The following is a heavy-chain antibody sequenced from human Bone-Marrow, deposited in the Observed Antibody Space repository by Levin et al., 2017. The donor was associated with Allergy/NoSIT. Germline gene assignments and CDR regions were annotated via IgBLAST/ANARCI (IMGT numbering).Heavy chain of an antibody. V-gene: IGHV3-30*18. CDR2: ISYDGSKK. CDR1: GVNLNIFG. J-gene: IGHJ6*02. CDR3: AKSLWDDNSFMYGMDA. Sequence: QPGGSLRLSCAASGVNLNIFGMHWVRQAPGKGLEWVAVISYDGSKKYYSASVKGRFTISRDNSKNTVNLQMNSLRTEDTAVYYCAKSLWDDNSFMYGMDAWGQGTTVTVSS. D-gene: IGHD1-1*01.